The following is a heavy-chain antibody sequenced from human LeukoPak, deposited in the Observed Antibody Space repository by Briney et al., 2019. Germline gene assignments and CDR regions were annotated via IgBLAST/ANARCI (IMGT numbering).Heavy chain of an antibody. J-gene: IGHJ4*02. CDR3: AKGASALRNYYYDSSVVFDY. CDR2: ISWNSGSI. D-gene: IGHD3-22*01. Sequence: GGSLRLSCAASGFTFDDYAMHWVRQAPGKGLEWVSGISWNSGSIGYADSVKGRFTISRDNAKNSLYLQMNSLRAEDTAVYYCAKGASALRNYYYDSSVVFDYWGQGTLVTVSS. CDR1: GFTFDDYA. V-gene: IGHV3-9*01.